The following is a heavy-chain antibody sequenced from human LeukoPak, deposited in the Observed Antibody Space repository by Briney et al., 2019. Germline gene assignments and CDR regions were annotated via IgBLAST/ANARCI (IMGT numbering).Heavy chain of an antibody. CDR1: GFTFNIYT. D-gene: IGHD2-21*01. CDR3: ARRGGDATDHQGDFDY. V-gene: IGHV3-21*01. CDR2: ISSTSSDI. Sequence: GGSLRLSCAASGFTFNIYTINWVRQGPGKGLEWVSSISSTSSDIHYADSVKGRFTIFRDNARNSLYLQMDSLRAEDTAVYYCARRGGDATDHQGDFDYWGQGTLVTVSS. J-gene: IGHJ4*02.